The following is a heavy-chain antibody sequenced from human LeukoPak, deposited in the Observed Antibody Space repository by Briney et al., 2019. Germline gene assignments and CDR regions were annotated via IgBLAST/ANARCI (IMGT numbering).Heavy chain of an antibody. D-gene: IGHD3-22*01. CDR2: IKFDGSLA. Sequence: PGGSLRLPCGASGLTFNTYWIHWVRQAPGKGLVWVSQIKFDGSLASYADSVKGRFTISRDNTKNTLYLQMNSLGTEDTAVYYCVTGHYDSRMYFDLWGRGTLVIVSS. CDR1: GLTFNTYW. CDR3: VTGHYDSRMYFDL. J-gene: IGHJ2*01. V-gene: IGHV3-74*01.